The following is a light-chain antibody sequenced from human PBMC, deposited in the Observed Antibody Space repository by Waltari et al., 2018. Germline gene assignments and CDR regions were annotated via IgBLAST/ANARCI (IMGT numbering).Light chain of an antibody. V-gene: IGLV2-8*01. Sequence: QSALTQPPSASGSPGQSVTISCTGTSGDVGGYNYVSWYQQHPGKAPKLMIYEVSKRPAGVPYRFSGSKSGDTASLAVSGLQAEDEADYYCSSYAGSNNHVLFGGGTKLTIL. J-gene: IGLJ2*01. CDR2: EVS. CDR3: SSYAGSNNHVL. CDR1: SGDVGGYNY.